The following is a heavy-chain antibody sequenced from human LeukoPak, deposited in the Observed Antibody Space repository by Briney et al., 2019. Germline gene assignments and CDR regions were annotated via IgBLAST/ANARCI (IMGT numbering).Heavy chain of an antibody. V-gene: IGHV4-4*02. Sequence: SETLSLTCAVSGDFISSSNWWTWVRQPPGKGLEWIGEIYHSGNTNYNPSLKSRVTMSVDKSKNQFSLNLNSVTAADTAVYYCARRRLRPSIIIDYWGQGTLVTVSS. CDR3: ARRRLRPSIIIDY. D-gene: IGHD4-17*01. CDR1: GDFISSSNW. J-gene: IGHJ4*02. CDR2: IYHSGNT.